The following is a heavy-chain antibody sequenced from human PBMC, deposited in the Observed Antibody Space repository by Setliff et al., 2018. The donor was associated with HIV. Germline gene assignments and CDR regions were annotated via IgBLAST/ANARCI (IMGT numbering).Heavy chain of an antibody. CDR3: ATIWMRGAFFDY. CDR1: GFTFSSYW. CDR2: INNDETIT. V-gene: IGHV3-74*01. J-gene: IGHJ4*02. D-gene: IGHD3-10*01. Sequence: GGSLRLSCAASGFTFSSYWMHWVRQAPGKGLVWVSHINNDETITNYADSVKGRFTISRDNAKNTLYLQMNDLRAEDTAVYYCATIWMRGAFFDYWGQGTLVTVSS.